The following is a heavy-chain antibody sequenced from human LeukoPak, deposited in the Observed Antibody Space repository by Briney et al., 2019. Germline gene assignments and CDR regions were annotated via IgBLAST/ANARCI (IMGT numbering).Heavy chain of an antibody. V-gene: IGHV4-39*01. Sequence: PSETLSLTRTVSGDSISSGSYSWGWLRQPPGKGLEWIGSIHYCGSPYYNPSLNSRVTISVDTPKNQFSLKLSSVTAADTAVYYCARPLASGWYSWFDPWGQGTLVTVSS. CDR1: GDSISSGSYS. CDR2: IHYCGSP. J-gene: IGHJ5*02. CDR3: ARPLASGWYSWFDP. D-gene: IGHD6-19*01.